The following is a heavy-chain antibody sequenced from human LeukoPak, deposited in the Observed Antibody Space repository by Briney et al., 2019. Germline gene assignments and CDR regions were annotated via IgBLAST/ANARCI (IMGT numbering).Heavy chain of an antibody. CDR2: NFSGSNI. CDR3: TNRAVWTAYYDY. D-gene: IGHD3/OR15-3a*01. V-gene: IGHV3-53*01. Sequence: GGSLRLSCAASGFTVSSNYMSWVRQAPGKGLEWVSGINFSGSNIYYADSVKGRFTISRDNSKNKLFLQMNRLRAEDTAIYYCTNRAVWTAYYDYWGQGALVVVSS. CDR1: GFTVSSNY. J-gene: IGHJ4*02.